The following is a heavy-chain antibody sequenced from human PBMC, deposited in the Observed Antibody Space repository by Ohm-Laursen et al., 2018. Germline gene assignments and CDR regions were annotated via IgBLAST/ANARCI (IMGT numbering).Heavy chain of an antibody. V-gene: IGHV4-31*03. CDR3: AGYYISPYNCFDP. D-gene: IGHD3-22*01. CDR1: GGSISSDIYY. Sequence: TLSLTCTVSGGSISSDIYYWSWIRQHPGKGLEWIAYIYYSGSTYYNPSLKSRLTISVDTSKNQFSLKLSSVTAADTAVYYCAGYYISPYNCFDPWGQGSLVTVSS. CDR2: IYYSGST. J-gene: IGHJ5*02.